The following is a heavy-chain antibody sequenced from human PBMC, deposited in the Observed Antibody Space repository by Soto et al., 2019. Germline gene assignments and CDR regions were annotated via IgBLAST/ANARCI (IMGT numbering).Heavy chain of an antibody. CDR1: GFTFSNAW. CDR2: IKSKTDGGTT. D-gene: IGHD3-10*01. CDR3: TTDWGLLWFGELIHDAFDI. V-gene: IGHV3-15*01. Sequence: GGSLRLSCAASGFTFSNAWMSWVRQAPGKGLEWVGRIKSKTDGGTTDYAAPVKGRFTISRDDSKNTLYLQMNSLKTEDTAVYYCTTDWGLLWFGELIHDAFDIWGQGTMVTVSS. J-gene: IGHJ3*02.